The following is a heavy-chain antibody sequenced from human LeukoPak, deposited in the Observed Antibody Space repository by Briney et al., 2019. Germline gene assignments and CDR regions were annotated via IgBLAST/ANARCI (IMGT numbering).Heavy chain of an antibody. CDR3: ARHGWQQLSGGGFDY. Sequence: PSETLSLTCAVSGGSISSSNWWSWVRQPPGKGLEWIGEIYHSGSTNYNPSLKSRVTISVDKSKNQFSLKLSSVTAADTAVYYCARHGWQQLSGGGFDYWGQGTLVTVSS. CDR2: IYHSGST. J-gene: IGHJ4*02. V-gene: IGHV4-4*02. CDR1: GGSISSSNW. D-gene: IGHD6-13*01.